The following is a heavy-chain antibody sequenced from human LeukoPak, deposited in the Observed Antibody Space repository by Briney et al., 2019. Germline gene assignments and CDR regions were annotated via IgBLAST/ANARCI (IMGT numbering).Heavy chain of an antibody. V-gene: IGHV3-11*01. CDR3: ATRLRWPSDY. CDR1: GGSFSGYY. J-gene: IGHJ4*02. D-gene: IGHD4-23*01. Sequence: LSLTCAVYGGSFSGYYWSWIRQAPGKGLEWVSYISSSGSTIYYADSVKGRFTISRDNAKNSLYLQMNSLRAEDTAVYYCATRLRWPSDYWGQGTLVTVSS. CDR2: ISSSGSTI.